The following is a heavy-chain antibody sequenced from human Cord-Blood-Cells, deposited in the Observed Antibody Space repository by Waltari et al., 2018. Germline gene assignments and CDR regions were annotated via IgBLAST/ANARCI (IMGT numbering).Heavy chain of an antibody. CDR3: ARLYYFDY. Sequence: QVQLQQWGAGLLKPSETLSLTCAVYGGSFSGYYWSWIRQPPGKGLEWIGEINHSGSTNYNPSLKSRVTISVDTSKNQFSLKLSSVTAADTAVYYCARLYYFDYWGHGTLVTVSS. CDR2: INHSGST. J-gene: IGHJ4*01. CDR1: GGSFSGYY. V-gene: IGHV4-34*01.